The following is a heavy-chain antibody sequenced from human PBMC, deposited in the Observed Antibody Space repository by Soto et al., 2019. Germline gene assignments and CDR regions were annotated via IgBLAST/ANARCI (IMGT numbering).Heavy chain of an antibody. Sequence: SVKVSCKASGYTFTSCDINWVRQATGQGLEWMGWMNPNSGNTGYAQKFQGRVTMTRNTSISTAYMELSSLRSEDTAVYYCARLTITMVRGVTPHNYYYYGMDVWGQGTTVTVSS. CDR2: MNPNSGNT. CDR3: ARLTITMVRGVTPHNYYYYGMDV. CDR1: GYTFTSCD. D-gene: IGHD3-10*01. V-gene: IGHV1-8*01. J-gene: IGHJ6*02.